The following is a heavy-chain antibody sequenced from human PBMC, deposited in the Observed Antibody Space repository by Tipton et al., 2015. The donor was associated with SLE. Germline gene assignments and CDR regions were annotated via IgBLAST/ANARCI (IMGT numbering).Heavy chain of an antibody. CDR1: GFSFSTYD. D-gene: IGHD6-13*01. V-gene: IGHV3-30*02. Sequence: SLRLSCAASGFSFSTYDMHWVRQTPGRGLEWVAFIQSDGSIRYYADSVKGRFSISRDNSNNTVYLQMNSLRGEDTAVYYCAKDGGQQLVTWGQGTLVTVSS. CDR3: AKDGGQQLVT. CDR2: IQSDGSIR. J-gene: IGHJ5*02.